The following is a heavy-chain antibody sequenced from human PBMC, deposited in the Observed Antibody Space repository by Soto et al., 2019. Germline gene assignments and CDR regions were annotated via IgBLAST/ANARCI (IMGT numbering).Heavy chain of an antibody. D-gene: IGHD6-13*01. CDR3: AREGSSWTFDY. CDR1: GFTFSSYG. CDR2: IWYDGSNK. Sequence: GGSLRLSCAASGFTFSSYGMHWVRQAPGKGLEWVAVIWYDGSNKYYADSVKGRFTISRDNSKYTLYLQMNSLRAEDTAVYYCAREGSSWTFDYWGQGTLVTVSS. J-gene: IGHJ4*02. V-gene: IGHV3-33*01.